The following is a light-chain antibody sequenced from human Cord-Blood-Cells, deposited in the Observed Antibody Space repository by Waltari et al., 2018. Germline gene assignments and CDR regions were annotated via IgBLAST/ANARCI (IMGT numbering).Light chain of an antibody. V-gene: IGLV2-14*01. CDR1: SSDVGGYNY. CDR3: SSDTSSSTV. J-gene: IGLJ1*01. Sequence: QSALTQPASVSGSPGQSITISCTGTSSDVGGYNYVSWYQQHPGKAPKLMIYEVSNRPSGVSNRFSGSKSGNTASLTISGLQAEDEADYYCSSDTSSSTVFGTGTKVTVL. CDR2: EVS.